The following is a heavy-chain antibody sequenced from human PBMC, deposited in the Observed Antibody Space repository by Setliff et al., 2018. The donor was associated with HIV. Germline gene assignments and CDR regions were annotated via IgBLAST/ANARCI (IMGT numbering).Heavy chain of an antibody. Sequence: QPGGSLRLSCAPSGFTFGSYAMSWVRQAPGKGLEYVSAISSNGGSTYYADSVKGRFTISRDTSKNTLYLQMNSLRAEDTAVYYCAKTLPTLYPPHDYYFAMDVWGQGTTVTVSS. D-gene: IGHD2-15*01. J-gene: IGHJ6*02. V-gene: IGHV3-64*04. CDR1: GFTFGSYA. CDR3: AKTLPTLYPPHDYYFAMDV. CDR2: ISSNGGST.